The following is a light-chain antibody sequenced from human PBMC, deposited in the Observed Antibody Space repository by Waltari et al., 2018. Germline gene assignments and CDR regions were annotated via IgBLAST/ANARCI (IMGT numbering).Light chain of an antibody. CDR1: YSSSGSNI. Sequence: VLPQPPSASGTPALTVTISCSGTYSSSGSNIFTWYQQLPGTAPKLLIYSNGYRPSGVPDRFSGSKSGTSASLAVSGLQSEDEADYYCATWNDRLTGVVFGGGTRVTVL. CDR3: ATWNDRLTGVV. J-gene: IGLJ2*01. V-gene: IGLV1-44*01. CDR2: SNG.